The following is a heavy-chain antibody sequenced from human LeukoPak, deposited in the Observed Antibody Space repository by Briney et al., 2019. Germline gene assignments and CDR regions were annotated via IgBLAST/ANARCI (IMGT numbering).Heavy chain of an antibody. D-gene: IGHD3-10*01. V-gene: IGHV1-69*01. CDR2: IIPIFGTA. Sequence: SVKVSCKASGGTFSSYAISWVRQAPGQGLEWMGGIIPIFGTANYAQKFQGRVTITADESTSTAYMELSSLRSEDTAVHYCARAVPYYYGSGSYYYFDYWGQGTLVTVSS. CDR3: ARAVPYYYGSGSYYYFDY. J-gene: IGHJ4*02. CDR1: GGTFSSYA.